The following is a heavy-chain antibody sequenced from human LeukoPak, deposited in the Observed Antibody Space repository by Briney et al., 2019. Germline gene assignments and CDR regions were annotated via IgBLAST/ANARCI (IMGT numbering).Heavy chain of an antibody. CDR3: AKDTVRFGELLFPFFDY. D-gene: IGHD3-10*01. V-gene: IGHV3-23*01. J-gene: IGHJ4*02. CDR2: ISGSGGST. CDR1: GFTFSSYA. Sequence: GGSLRLSCAASGFTFSSYAMSWVRQAPGKGLEWVSAISGSGGSTYYADSVKGRFTISRDNSKNTLYLQMNSLRAEDTALYYCAKDTVRFGELLFPFFDYWGQGTLVTVSS.